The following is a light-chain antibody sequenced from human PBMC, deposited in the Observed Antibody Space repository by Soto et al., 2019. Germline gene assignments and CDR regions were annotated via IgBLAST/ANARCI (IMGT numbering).Light chain of an antibody. CDR1: QSVSSSY. CDR2: VAS. V-gene: IGKV3-20*01. Sequence: EIVLTQSPGTLSLSPGERATLSCRASQSVSSSYLAWYQQKPGQAPRLLIYVASSRATGIPDRFSGSGSGTDFTLTISRLEPEDFAVYYCQQYGSSPLGTFGQGTKVEIK. J-gene: IGKJ1*01. CDR3: QQYGSSPLGT.